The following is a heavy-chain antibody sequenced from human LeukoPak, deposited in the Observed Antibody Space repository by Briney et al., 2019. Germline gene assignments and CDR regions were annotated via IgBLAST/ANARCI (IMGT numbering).Heavy chain of an antibody. V-gene: IGHV3-23*01. J-gene: IGHJ4*02. CDR2: ISGRGGST. D-gene: IGHD3-16*01. CDR3: AKGNDDYVWGSFASHFDY. Sequence: GGSLRLSCAASGFTFNNYVVSWVRQAPGKGLEWASAISGRGGSTYYADSVKGRFTISRDNSKNTLYLQMNSLRAEDTAVYYCAKGNDDYVWGSFASHFDYWGQGTLVTVAS. CDR1: GFTFNNYV.